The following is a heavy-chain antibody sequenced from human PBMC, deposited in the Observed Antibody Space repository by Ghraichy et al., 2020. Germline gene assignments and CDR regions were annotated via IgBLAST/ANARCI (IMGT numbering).Heavy chain of an antibody. CDR1: GFSFSNYE. CDR3: ARRVYSSSWYWFDP. CDR2: ISSSGSTI. D-gene: IGHD6-13*01. Sequence: GESLNISCAASGFSFSNYEMNWVRQAPGKGLEWVSYISSSGSTIYYADSVKGRFTISRDNAKNSLYLEMNSLRAEDTAVYYCARRVYSSSWYWFDPWGQGTLVAVSS. J-gene: IGHJ5*02. V-gene: IGHV3-48*03.